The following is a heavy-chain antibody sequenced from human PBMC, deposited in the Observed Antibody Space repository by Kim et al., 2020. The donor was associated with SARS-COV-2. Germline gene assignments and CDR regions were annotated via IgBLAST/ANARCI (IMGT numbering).Heavy chain of an antibody. CDR1: GYTFISYD. Sequence: ASVKVSCKASGYTFISYDINWVRQAAGQGLEWVGWMNPNSGNTGYAQKFQGRVTMTRNTTISTAYMELNSLISEDTAVYYCARTPAFDSIDYQGHYFDYWGQGTLVTVSS. V-gene: IGHV1-8*01. J-gene: IGHJ4*02. CDR3: ARTPAFDSIDYQGHYFDY. CDR2: MNPNSGNT. D-gene: IGHD3-22*01.